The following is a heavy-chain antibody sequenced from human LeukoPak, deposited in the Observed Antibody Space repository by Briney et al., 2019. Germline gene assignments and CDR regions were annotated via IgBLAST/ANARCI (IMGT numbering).Heavy chain of an antibody. CDR1: GFTFSSYI. J-gene: IGHJ4*02. V-gene: IGHV3-48*04. CDR3: ARETDYSLFDY. CDR2: ISTSSRTI. D-gene: IGHD3-10*01. Sequence: PGGSLRLSCAASGFTFSSYIMTWVRQAPGKGLEWVSYISTSSRTIYYADSVKGRFTISRDNAKNSLYLQMNSLRAEDTAVYYCARETDYSLFDYWGQGTLVTVSS.